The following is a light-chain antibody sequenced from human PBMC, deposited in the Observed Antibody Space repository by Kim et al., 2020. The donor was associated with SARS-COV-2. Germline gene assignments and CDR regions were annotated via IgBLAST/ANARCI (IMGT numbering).Light chain of an antibody. CDR2: QHS. V-gene: IGLV3-1*01. Sequence: SWSPGQTASITCSGDNLAYKYASWYQQKAAQSPLLVIYQHSKRPSGIPERFSASTSGSTATLTISGTQPLDEADYYCQAWDSNTVIFGRGTQLTVL. CDR1: NLAYKY. CDR3: QAWDSNTVI. J-gene: IGLJ2*01.